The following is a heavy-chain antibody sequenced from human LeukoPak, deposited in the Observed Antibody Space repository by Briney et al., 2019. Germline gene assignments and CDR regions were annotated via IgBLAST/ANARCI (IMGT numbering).Heavy chain of an antibody. J-gene: IGHJ1*01. Sequence: GASVTVSFTASVGTFSIYAISWVRQAPGQGLEWMGGIIPIFGTANYAQKFQGRVTITADESTSTAYMELSSLRSEDTAVYYCAKSNAGVGATYFQHWGQGTLVTVSS. CDR2: IIPIFGTA. D-gene: IGHD1-26*01. V-gene: IGHV1-69*13. CDR3: AKSNAGVGATYFQH. CDR1: VGTFSIYA.